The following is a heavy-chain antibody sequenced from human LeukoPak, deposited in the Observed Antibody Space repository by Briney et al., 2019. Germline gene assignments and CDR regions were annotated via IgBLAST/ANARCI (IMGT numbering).Heavy chain of an antibody. CDR3: ARLAYYDYVWGSYLDY. D-gene: IGHD3-16*02. CDR1: GYTFTGYY. CDR2: INPNSGGA. V-gene: IGHV1-2*03. J-gene: IGHJ4*02. Sequence: LEASVKVSCKASGYTFTGYYMHWVRQAPGQGLEWMGWINPNSGGANYAQKLQGRVTMTRDTSISTAYMELSRLRSDDTAVYYCARLAYYDYVWGSYLDYWGQGTLVTVSS.